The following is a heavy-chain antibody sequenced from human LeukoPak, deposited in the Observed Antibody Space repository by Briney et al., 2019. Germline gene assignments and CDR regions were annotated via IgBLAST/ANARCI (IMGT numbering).Heavy chain of an antibody. D-gene: IGHD1-14*01. CDR1: GGSISSYY. Sequence: PSETLSLTCTVSGGSISSYYWSWIRQPPGKGLEWTGYIYNSGSTNYIPSLKSRVTISLDTSKNQFSLKLSSVTAADTAVYFCARANRYAGGDRHFDYWGQGTLITVSS. CDR2: IYNSGST. J-gene: IGHJ4*02. CDR3: ARANRYAGGDRHFDY. V-gene: IGHV4-4*09.